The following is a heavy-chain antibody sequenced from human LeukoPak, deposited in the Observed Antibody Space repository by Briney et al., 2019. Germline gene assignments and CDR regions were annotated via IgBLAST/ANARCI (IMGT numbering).Heavy chain of an antibody. Sequence: SETLSLTCTVSGGSISNYYWSWIRQPPGKGLEWIAYIYYSGISNYNPSLKSRVSMSLDMAKNQFSLKMSSVTAADTAVYYCARGGFLWFGEFSPFDSWGQGTLVTVSS. V-gene: IGHV4-59*01. D-gene: IGHD3-10*01. CDR1: GGSISNYY. CDR2: IYYSGIS. J-gene: IGHJ4*01. CDR3: ARGGFLWFGEFSPFDS.